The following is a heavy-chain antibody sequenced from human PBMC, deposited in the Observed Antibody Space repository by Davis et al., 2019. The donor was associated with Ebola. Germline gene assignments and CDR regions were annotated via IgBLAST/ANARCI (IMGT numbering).Heavy chain of an antibody. V-gene: IGHV4-30-4*01. Sequence: SETLSLTCTVSGGSISSGDYYWSWIRQPPGKGLEWIGHISYSGSTYYKSSLKSRVTISIDTSKNQFSLALTSVTAADTAVYYCACRYSSSHLYWGQGTLVTVSS. D-gene: IGHD6-6*01. CDR1: GGSISSGDYY. CDR2: ISYSGST. J-gene: IGHJ4*02. CDR3: ACRYSSSHLY.